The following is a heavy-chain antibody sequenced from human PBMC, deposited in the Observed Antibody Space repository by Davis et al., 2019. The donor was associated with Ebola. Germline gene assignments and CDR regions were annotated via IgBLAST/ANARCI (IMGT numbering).Heavy chain of an antibody. CDR2: IYSGGST. D-gene: IGHD2-15*01. J-gene: IGHJ6*02. Sequence: GESLKISCAASGFTVSSNYMSWVRQAPGKGLEWVSVIYSGGSTYYADSVKGRFTISRHNSKNTLYLQMNSLRAEDTAVYYCARSNGGYYYYGMDVWGQGTTVTVSS. V-gene: IGHV3-53*04. CDR1: GFTVSSNY. CDR3: ARSNGGYYYYGMDV.